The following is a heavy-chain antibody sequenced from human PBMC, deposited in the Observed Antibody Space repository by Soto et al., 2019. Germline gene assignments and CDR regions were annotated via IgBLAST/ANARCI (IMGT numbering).Heavy chain of an antibody. CDR2: LSGSGGST. V-gene: IGHV3-23*01. CDR3: AKGQDWNYVDWFDP. Sequence: PGGSLRLSCAASGFTFSSYAMSWVRQAPGKGLEWFSALSGSGGSTYYADSVKGRFTISRDKSKSTLYLQMNSLRAEDTALYYCAKGQDWNYVDWFDPWGQGTLVTVSS. J-gene: IGHJ5*02. D-gene: IGHD1-7*01. CDR1: GFTFSSYA.